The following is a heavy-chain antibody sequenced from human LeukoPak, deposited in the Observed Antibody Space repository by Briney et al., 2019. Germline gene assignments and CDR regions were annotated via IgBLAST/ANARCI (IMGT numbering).Heavy chain of an antibody. Sequence: SVKVSCKASGGTFSSYAISWVRQAPGQGLEWMGGIIPIFGTANYAQKFQGRVTITADESTSTAYMELSSLRSEDTAVYYCARLPGYNWNIQNAFDIWGQGTMVTVSS. D-gene: IGHD1/OR15-1a*01. V-gene: IGHV1-69*13. CDR3: ARLPGYNWNIQNAFDI. CDR1: GGTFSSYA. CDR2: IIPIFGTA. J-gene: IGHJ3*02.